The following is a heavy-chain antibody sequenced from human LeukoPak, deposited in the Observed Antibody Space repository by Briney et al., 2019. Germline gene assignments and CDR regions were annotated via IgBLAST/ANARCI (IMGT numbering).Heavy chain of an antibody. CDR3: ARKSSPLWFGELLSHDFDY. V-gene: IGHV5-51*01. CDR1: GYSFTNYW. J-gene: IGHJ4*02. Sequence: GESLKISCKGSGYSFTNYWIGWVRQMPGKGLEWMGVIYPGDSDTRYSPSFQGQVTISADKSISTAYLQWSSLKASDTAMYYCARKSSPLWFGELLSHDFDYWGQGTLVSAS. CDR2: IYPGDSDT. D-gene: IGHD3-10*01.